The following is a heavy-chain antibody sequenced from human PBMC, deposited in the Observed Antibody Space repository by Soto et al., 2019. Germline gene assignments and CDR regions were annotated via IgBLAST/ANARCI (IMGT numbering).Heavy chain of an antibody. CDR3: AHRVLRTVFGLVTTTAIYFDF. J-gene: IGHJ4*02. D-gene: IGHD3-3*01. Sequence: QITLNESGPTQVKPRQTLTLTCTFSGFSLTTSGVGVGWIRQSPGTAPEWLALIYWDDDKRYSPSLKSRLTITKDTAKIQVGLTMADLDPADTATYYCAHRVLRTVFGLVTTTAIYFDFWGQGTPVAVSS. V-gene: IGHV2-5*02. CDR2: IYWDDDK. CDR1: GFSLTTSGVG.